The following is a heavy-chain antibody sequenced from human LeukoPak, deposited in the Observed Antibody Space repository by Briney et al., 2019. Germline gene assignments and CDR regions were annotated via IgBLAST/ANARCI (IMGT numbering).Heavy chain of an antibody. CDR3: ARGQPQQQLVVNWFDP. CDR2: INHSGST. Sequence: PSETLSLTCAVCGGSFSGYYWSWIRQPPGKGLEWIGEINHSGSTNYNPSLKSRVTISVDTSKNQFSLKLSSVTAADTAVYYCARGQPQQQLVVNWFDPWGQGTLVTVSS. V-gene: IGHV4-34*01. D-gene: IGHD6-13*01. J-gene: IGHJ5*02. CDR1: GGSFSGYY.